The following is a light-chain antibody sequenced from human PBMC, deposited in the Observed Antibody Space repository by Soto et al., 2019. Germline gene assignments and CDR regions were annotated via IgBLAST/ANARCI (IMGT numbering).Light chain of an antibody. V-gene: IGKV3-20*01. J-gene: IGKJ2*01. CDR1: QSISRYW. Sequence: EIVLTQSPGTLSLSPGERATLSCRASQSISRYWFGWYQQRPGQAPRLLIFDASTRATGIPDRFSGSESGTDFTLNIGRLETEDFAVYYCQCHGPSPPFTFGQGTKLEIK. CDR2: DAS. CDR3: QCHGPSPPFT.